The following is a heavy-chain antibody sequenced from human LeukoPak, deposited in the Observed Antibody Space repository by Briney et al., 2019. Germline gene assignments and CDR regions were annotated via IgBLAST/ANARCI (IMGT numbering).Heavy chain of an antibody. CDR2: INSDGSGA. Sequence: GGSLRLSCAASGFDFATYWMFWVRQAPGKGLVWVAQINSDGSGATYGDSAKGRFSISRDNAKNTLFLYMSGLRAEDTAVYYCARGTSTALGIDYWGQGTLVAVSS. J-gene: IGHJ4*02. CDR3: ARGTSTALGIDY. D-gene: IGHD1-26*01. V-gene: IGHV3-74*01. CDR1: GFDFATYW.